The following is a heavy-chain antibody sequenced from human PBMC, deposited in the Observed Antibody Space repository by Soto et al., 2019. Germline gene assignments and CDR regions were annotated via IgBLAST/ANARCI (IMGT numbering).Heavy chain of an antibody. Sequence: QVQLQESGPGLVKPSQTLSLTCTVSGGSISSGGYYWSWIRQHPGKGLEWIGYIYYSGSTYYNPSLKSRVTISVDTSKNQFSLKLSSMTAADTAVYYCAGVYCSSTSCRVGAFDIWGQGTMVTVSS. J-gene: IGHJ3*02. CDR2: IYYSGST. V-gene: IGHV4-31*03. CDR3: AGVYCSSTSCRVGAFDI. CDR1: GGSISSGGYY. D-gene: IGHD2-2*01.